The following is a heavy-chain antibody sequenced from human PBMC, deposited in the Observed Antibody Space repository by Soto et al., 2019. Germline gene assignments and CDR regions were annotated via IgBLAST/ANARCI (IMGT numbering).Heavy chain of an antibody. D-gene: IGHD5-18*01. CDR2: MYYSGSA. CDR3: ARHRYVDTVDY. J-gene: IGHJ4*02. Sequence: QLQLQESGPGLVKPSETLSLTCTVSGASISSSSYYWGWIRQPPGKGLEWIGSMYYSGSAYYNPSLKSRVTISVDTSKNQFSLKLSSVTAADTAVYYCARHRYVDTVDYWGQGTLVTVSS. CDR1: GASISSSSYY. V-gene: IGHV4-39*01.